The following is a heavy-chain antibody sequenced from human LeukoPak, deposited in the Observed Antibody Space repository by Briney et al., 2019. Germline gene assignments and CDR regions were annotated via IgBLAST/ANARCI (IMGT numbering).Heavy chain of an antibody. CDR1: GFNFNNAW. J-gene: IGHJ6*02. CDR2: ISSSGSTI. Sequence: PGGSLRLSCATSGFNFNNAWMNWVRQAPGKGLEWLSYISSSGSTIYYADSVKGRFTISRDNAKNSLYLQLNSLRAEDTAVYYCAALTGHFGMDVWGQGTTVAVSS. CDR3: AALTGHFGMDV. V-gene: IGHV3-48*04. D-gene: IGHD7-27*01.